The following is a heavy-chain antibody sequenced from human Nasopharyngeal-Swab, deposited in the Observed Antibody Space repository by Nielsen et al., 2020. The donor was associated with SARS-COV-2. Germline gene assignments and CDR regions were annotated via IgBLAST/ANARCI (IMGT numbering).Heavy chain of an antibody. CDR3: ARVTPTLYDSSGYLFDY. CDR2: ISAYNGNT. J-gene: IGHJ4*02. CDR1: GYTFTSYG. D-gene: IGHD3-22*01. Sequence: ASVKVSCNASGYTFTSYGISWVRQAPVQGLEWMGWISAYNGNTNYAQKLQGRVTMTTDTSTSTAYMELRSLRSDDTAVYYCARVTPTLYDSSGYLFDYWGQGTLVTVSS. V-gene: IGHV1-18*01.